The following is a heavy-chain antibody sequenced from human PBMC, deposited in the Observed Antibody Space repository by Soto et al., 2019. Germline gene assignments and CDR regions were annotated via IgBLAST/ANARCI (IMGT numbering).Heavy chain of an antibody. CDR2: ITFRGVT. CDR1: GDSLSGYA. CDR3: ARKLEASVRHVEWFSYKWFDP. J-gene: IGHJ5*02. Sequence: SETLSLTCDVHGDSLSGYAWSWIRQPPGKGLEWIGEITFRGVTNYHPSLKSRVSMSVDTSKNRISLNVSSVTAADTALYFCARKLEASVRHVEWFSYKWFDPWG. V-gene: IGHV4-34*01. D-gene: IGHD3-9*01.